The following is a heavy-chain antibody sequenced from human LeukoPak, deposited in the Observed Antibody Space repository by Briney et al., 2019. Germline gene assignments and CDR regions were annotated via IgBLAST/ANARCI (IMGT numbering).Heavy chain of an antibody. CDR1: GFTFSDYY. J-gene: IGHJ4*02. CDR2: ISSSGSTI. D-gene: IGHD3-22*01. CDR3: ARGYDSGYYPPHLDY. V-gene: IGHV3-11*01. Sequence: PGGSLRLSCAASGFTFSDYYMSWIRQAPGKGLEWVSYISSSGSTIYYADSVKGRFTISRDNAKNSLYLQMNSLRAEDTAVYYCARGYDSGYYPPHLDYWGQGTLVTVSS.